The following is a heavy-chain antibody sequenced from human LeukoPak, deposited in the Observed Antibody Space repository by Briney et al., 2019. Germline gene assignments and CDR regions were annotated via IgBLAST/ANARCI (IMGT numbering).Heavy chain of an antibody. CDR1: GFTFSSYW. D-gene: IGHD6-13*01. J-gene: IGHJ4*02. V-gene: IGHV3-7*01. CDR2: IKQDGSEK. CDR3: ARDPNIERLAANGDY. Sequence: PGGSLRLSCAASGFTFSSYWMSWVRQAPGKGLEWVANIKQDGSEKYYVDSVKGRFTISRDNAKNSLYLQMNSLRAEDTAVYYCARDPNIERLAANGDYWGQGTLVTVSS.